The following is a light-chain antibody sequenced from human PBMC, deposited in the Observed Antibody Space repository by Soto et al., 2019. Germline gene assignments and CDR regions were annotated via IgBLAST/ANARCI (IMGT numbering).Light chain of an antibody. CDR1: QSVGNN. V-gene: IGKV3-15*01. Sequence: EIVMTQSPDTLSVSPGERATLSCRASQSVGNNFAWYQQIPGQAPRLLIAHASTRAPGIPARFSGSGSGTEFTLTISSLQSEDFAVYYCQQYNNWPRTFGQGTKVEIK. CDR2: HAS. J-gene: IGKJ1*01. CDR3: QQYNNWPRT.